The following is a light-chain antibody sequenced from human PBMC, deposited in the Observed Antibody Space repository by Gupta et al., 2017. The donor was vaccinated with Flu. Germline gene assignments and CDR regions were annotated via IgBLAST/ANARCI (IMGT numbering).Light chain of an antibody. CDR3: QAGDTDIRV. V-gene: IGLV4-69*01. CDR2: VKSDGSH. CDR1: SGTVIYH. Sequence: VKITCTLSSGTVIYHIEWHRQQPEKGPRYLMRVKSDGSHTKGDGSPGRFSGSSSGADRYLIISKPQSEDEDDYFCQAGDTDIRVFGGGTKLTVL. J-gene: IGLJ3*02.